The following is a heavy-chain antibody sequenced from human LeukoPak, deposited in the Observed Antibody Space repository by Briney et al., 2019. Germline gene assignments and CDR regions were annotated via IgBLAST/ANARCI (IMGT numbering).Heavy chain of an antibody. J-gene: IGHJ4*02. D-gene: IGHD6-6*01. Sequence: ASVKVSCKASGYTFTSYYMHWVRQAPGQGLEWMGIINPSGGSTSYAQKFQGRVTMTRDMSTSTVYMELSSLRSEDTAVYYGARGGEYSSSSEVEGVYWGQGTLVTVSS. CDR2: INPSGGST. CDR1: GYTFTSYY. V-gene: IGHV1-46*01. CDR3: ARGGEYSSSSEVEGVY.